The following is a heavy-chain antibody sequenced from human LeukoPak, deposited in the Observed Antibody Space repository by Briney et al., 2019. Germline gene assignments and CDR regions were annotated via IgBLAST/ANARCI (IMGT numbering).Heavy chain of an antibody. J-gene: IGHJ4*02. CDR2: INHSGST. V-gene: IGHV4-34*01. D-gene: IGHD6-6*01. CDR3: ARVEYSSSCDY. Sequence: SETLSLTCAVYCGSFSGYYWSWIRQPPGKGLEGIGEINHSGSTNYNPSLKSRVTISVDTSKNQFSLKLSSVTAADTAVYYCARVEYSSSCDYWGQGTLVTVSS. CDR1: CGSFSGYY.